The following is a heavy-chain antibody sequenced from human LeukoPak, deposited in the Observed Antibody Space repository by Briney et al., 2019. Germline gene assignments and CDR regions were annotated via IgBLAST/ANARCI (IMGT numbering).Heavy chain of an antibody. CDR3: ARLEGSVSHYSY. D-gene: IGHD1-26*01. CDR1: GYSITTYW. V-gene: IGHV5-51*01. Sequence: GESLKISCKGSGYSITTYWISWVRQMPGKGLEWMGIISPDDSEIRYSPSFRGQVTISADKSTSTAYLQWSRLKASDTAIYYCARLEGSVSHYSYWGQGTLVTVSS. CDR2: ISPDDSEI. J-gene: IGHJ4*02.